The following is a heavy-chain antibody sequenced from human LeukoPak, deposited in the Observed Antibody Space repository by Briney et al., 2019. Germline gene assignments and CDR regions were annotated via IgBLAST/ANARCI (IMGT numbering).Heavy chain of an antibody. CDR1: GGSISSYY. CDR2: IYTSGST. CDR3: ARNKYYYGSGNYGVPNWFDP. V-gene: IGHV4-4*08. J-gene: IGHJ5*02. D-gene: IGHD3-10*01. Sequence: SETLSLTCTVSGGSISSYYWSWIRQPPGKGLEWIGRIYTSGSTNYNPSLKGRVTISVDTSKNQFSLKLSSVTAADTAVYYCARNKYYYGSGNYGVPNWFDPWGQGTLVTVSS.